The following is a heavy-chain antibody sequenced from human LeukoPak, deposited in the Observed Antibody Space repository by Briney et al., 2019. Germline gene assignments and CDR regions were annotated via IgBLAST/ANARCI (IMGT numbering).Heavy chain of an antibody. D-gene: IGHD3-22*01. CDR3: ARDLNDYYYDSSGYLSSAIDI. V-gene: IGHV1-2*02. J-gene: IGHJ3*02. CDR1: GYXFTGYY. Sequence: ASVKVSCKASGYXFTGYYMHWVRQAPAPGQGLEWMGWINPNSGGTNYAQRFQGRVTMTRDTSISTAYMELSRLRSDDTAVYYCARDLNDYYYDSSGYLSSAIDIWGQGTMVTVSS. CDR2: INPNSGGT.